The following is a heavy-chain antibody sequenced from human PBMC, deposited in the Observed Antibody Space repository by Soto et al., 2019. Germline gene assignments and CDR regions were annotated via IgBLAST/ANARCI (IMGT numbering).Heavy chain of an antibody. V-gene: IGHV4-4*02. CDR1: GGSISSINW. J-gene: IGHJ6*02. CDR2: SCHSGST. CDR3: ARVSGSYYYGMAV. Sequence: ETLSLTCAFCGGSISSINWWGGVRQPPGKGLEWIGESCHSGSTKYNPSLKSRVTISGDKSKDQFSLKLSSVTAADTAVYYCARVSGSYYYGMAVWGQGPTVTVSS.